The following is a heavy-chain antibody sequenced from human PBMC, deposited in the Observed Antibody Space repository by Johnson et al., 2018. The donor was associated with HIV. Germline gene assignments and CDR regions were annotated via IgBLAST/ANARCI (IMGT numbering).Heavy chain of an antibody. V-gene: IGHV3-30*02. D-gene: IGHD6-13*01. Sequence: VQLMESGGGVVQPGGSLRLSCAASGFIFSNYGMHWVRQAPGKGLEWVAFIRYDGSNKYYADSVKGRFTITRDNSKNTLYLQMNSLRAEDTAVYYCAKELIAAAGTSSFDIWGQGTMVTVSS. J-gene: IGHJ3*02. CDR1: GFIFSNYG. CDR2: IRYDGSNK. CDR3: AKELIAAAGTSSFDI.